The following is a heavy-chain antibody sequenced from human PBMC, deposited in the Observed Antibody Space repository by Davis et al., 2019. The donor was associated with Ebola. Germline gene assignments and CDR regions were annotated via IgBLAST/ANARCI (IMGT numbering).Heavy chain of an antibody. J-gene: IGHJ4*02. Sequence: PGGSLRLSCSASGFTFSDYAIHWVRQAPGKGLEHVAVITSDGGSTYYSDSVKGRFTISRDNSKNILYLQMSSLRSEDTAVYHCVKEKDGSDWYVKYFDYWGQGTLVTVSS. V-gene: IGHV3-64D*08. CDR2: ITSDGGST. D-gene: IGHD6-13*01. CDR1: GFTFSDYA. CDR3: VKEKDGSDWYVKYFDY.